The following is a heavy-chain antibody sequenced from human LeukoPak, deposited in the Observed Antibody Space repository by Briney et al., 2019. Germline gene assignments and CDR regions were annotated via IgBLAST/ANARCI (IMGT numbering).Heavy chain of an antibody. CDR2: ISYDGSNK. D-gene: IGHD3-22*01. Sequence: GGSLRLSCAASGFTFSSYAMHWVRQAPGKGLEWVAVISYDGSNKYYADSVKGRFTISRDNSKNTLYLQMNSLSAEDTAVYYCARGHYYDSSGQGFDYWGQGTLVTVSS. CDR1: GFTFSSYA. J-gene: IGHJ4*02. CDR3: ARGHYYDSSGQGFDY. V-gene: IGHV3-30-3*01.